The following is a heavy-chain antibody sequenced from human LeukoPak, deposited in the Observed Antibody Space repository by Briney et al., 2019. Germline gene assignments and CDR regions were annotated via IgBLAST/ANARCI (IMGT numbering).Heavy chain of an antibody. CDR1: GDSVSSNSAA. Sequence: SQTLSLTCAISGDSVSSNSAAWNWIRQSPWRGLEWLGRTYYRSKWYNDYAVSVKSRITINPDTSKNQFSLQLNSVTPEDTAVYYCARDRLAAARPIYYYGMDVWGQGTTVTVSS. V-gene: IGHV6-1*01. J-gene: IGHJ6*02. D-gene: IGHD6-13*01. CDR3: ARDRLAAARPIYYYGMDV. CDR2: TYYRSKWYN.